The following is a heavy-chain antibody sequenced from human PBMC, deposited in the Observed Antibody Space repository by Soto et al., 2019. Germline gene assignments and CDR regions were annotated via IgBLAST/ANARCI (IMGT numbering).Heavy chain of an antibody. J-gene: IGHJ5*02. CDR2: INPNSGGT. D-gene: IGHD2-2*01. CDR1: GYTFTGYY. CDR3: ARGGAVVVPGAVDRHNWFDP. Sequence: ASVKVSCKASGYTFTGYYMHWVRQAPGQGLEWMGWINPNSGGTNYAQKFQGWVTMTRDTSISTAYMELSSLRSEDTAVYYCARGGAVVVPGAVDRHNWFDPWGQGTLVTVSS. V-gene: IGHV1-2*04.